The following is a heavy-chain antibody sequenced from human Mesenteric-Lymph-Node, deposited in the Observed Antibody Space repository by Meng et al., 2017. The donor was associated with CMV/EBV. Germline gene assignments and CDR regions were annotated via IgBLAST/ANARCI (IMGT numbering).Heavy chain of an antibody. CDR2: INHSGST. CDR3: ARGSSYDILTGYFDY. CDR1: GGSFSGYY. D-gene: IGHD3-9*01. V-gene: IGHV4-34*01. J-gene: IGHJ4*02. Sequence: QVAVHQWGGGLLKPSEALSVTCAVYGGSFSGYYWNWIRQSPEKGLEWIGEINHSGSTTYNPSFTSRIIISVDTSTNQISLNMSSVTAADTAVYYCARGSSYDILTGYFDYWGQGALVTVFS.